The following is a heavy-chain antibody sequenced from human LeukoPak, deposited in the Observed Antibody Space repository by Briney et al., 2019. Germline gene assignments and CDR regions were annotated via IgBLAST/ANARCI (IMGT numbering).Heavy chain of an antibody. CDR2: ISSSSSYI. CDR1: GFPFSSQS. V-gene: IGHV3-21*04. D-gene: IGHD6-19*01. Sequence: GGSLRLSCAASGFPFSSQSMNWVRQPPGKGLEWGSSISSSSSYIYYADSVKSRFTISRDNSKNTLYLQMSSLRAEDTAVYYCARGHSSGFFYSDYWGQGSLVTVSS. CDR3: ARGHSSGFFYSDY. J-gene: IGHJ4*02.